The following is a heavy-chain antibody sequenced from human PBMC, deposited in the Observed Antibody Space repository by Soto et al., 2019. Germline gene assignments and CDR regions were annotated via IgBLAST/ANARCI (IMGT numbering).Heavy chain of an antibody. J-gene: IGHJ4*02. Sequence: PSEPLSLTCPVSGASVNSGSYFWTWIRQDPGKGLEWIGYSHYSGSAFYNPSLKSRVSISVDTSKNQFSLKLSSVTAADTAVYYCARVDTAMVNYFDYWGQGALVTVSS. CDR3: ARVDTAMVNYFDY. CDR1: GASVNSGSYF. D-gene: IGHD5-18*01. V-gene: IGHV4-31*03. CDR2: SHYSGSA.